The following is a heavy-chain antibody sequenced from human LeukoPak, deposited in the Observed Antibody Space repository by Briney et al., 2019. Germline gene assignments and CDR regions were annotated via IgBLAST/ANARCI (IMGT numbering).Heavy chain of an antibody. D-gene: IGHD2-8*01. V-gene: IGHV1-18*01. CDR3: ARDLDCTNGVCYTDY. CDR1: GYTFISYG. J-gene: IGHJ4*02. Sequence: GASVKVSCKASGYTFISYGITWVRQAPGQGLEWMGWISPYTTKTNYAQSLQGRVTMTTDTSTSTAYMELRSLRSDDTAVYYCARDLDCTNGVCYTDYWGQGTLVTVSS. CDR2: ISPYTTKT.